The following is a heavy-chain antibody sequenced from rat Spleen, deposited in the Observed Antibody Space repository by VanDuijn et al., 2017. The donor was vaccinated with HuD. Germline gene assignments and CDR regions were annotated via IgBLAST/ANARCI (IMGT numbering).Heavy chain of an antibody. CDR1: GFTFSDYN. CDR3: ATSGYTTDYFYPLVGY. CDR2: IIYDGSRT. V-gene: IGHV5S10*01. Sequence: EVQLVESGGGLVQPGRSLKLSCAASGFTFSDYNMAWVRQAPKKGLEWVATIIYDGSRTYYRDSVKGRFTISRDNAKSTLYRQMDSLRSEDTATYYCATSGYTTDYFYPLVGYWGQGVMVTVSS. J-gene: IGHJ2*01. D-gene: IGHD1-6*01.